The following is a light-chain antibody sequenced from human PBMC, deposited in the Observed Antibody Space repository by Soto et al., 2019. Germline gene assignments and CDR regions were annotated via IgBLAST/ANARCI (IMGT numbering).Light chain of an antibody. CDR3: QHSYTSPYT. V-gene: IGKV1-39*01. CDR2: DAT. Sequence: DIQMTQSPSSLSASLGDRVTITCRASQSINNYLNWYQQEEGKAPKLLIYDATRLQSGVTSRFSGSGSGTEFTRTISILQTGEFATYYSQHSYTSPYTFGLGTQLEIK. J-gene: IGKJ2*01. CDR1: QSINNY.